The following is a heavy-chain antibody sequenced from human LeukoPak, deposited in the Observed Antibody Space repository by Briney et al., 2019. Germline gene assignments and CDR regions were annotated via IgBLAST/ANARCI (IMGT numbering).Heavy chain of an antibody. D-gene: IGHD6-19*01. J-gene: IGHJ4*02. V-gene: IGHV3-23*01. CDR3: AKRSGYTTGWFFDF. Sequence: PGGSLRLSCGASGFTFSNAWMSWVRQAPGKGLEWVSSISGSGDNTYYAESVKGRFTISRDNSKNTLFLQMNSLRAEDTAVFYCAKRSGYTTGWFFDFWGQGTLVTVSS. CDR2: ISGSGDNT. CDR1: GFTFSNAW.